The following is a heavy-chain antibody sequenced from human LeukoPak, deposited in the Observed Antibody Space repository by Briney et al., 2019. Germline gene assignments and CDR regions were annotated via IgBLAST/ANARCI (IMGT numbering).Heavy chain of an antibody. CDR1: GYTFSDYY. CDR2: INPNSGET. Sequence: ASVKVSCKTSGYTFSDYYIHWVRQAPGQGLEWMGWINPNSGETKSAQKFQGRVTMTGDTSINTAYMELRRVTSDDTAVYYCARHRDYSNTERGYDYWGQGTLATVSS. V-gene: IGHV1-2*02. J-gene: IGHJ4*02. CDR3: ARHRDYSNTERGYDY. D-gene: IGHD4-11*01.